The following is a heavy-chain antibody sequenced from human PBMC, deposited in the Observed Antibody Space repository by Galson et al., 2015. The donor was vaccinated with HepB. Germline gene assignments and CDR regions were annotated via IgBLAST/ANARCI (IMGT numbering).Heavy chain of an antibody. Sequence: SLRLSCAASGFTFSRYAMSWVRQAPGKGLEWVSAISGSGGSTYYADSVKGRFTISRDNSKNTLYLQMNSLRAEDTAVYYCAHVKGLKSYGYWGQGTLVTVSS. D-gene: IGHD3-10*01. J-gene: IGHJ4*02. CDR1: GFTFSRYA. CDR3: AHVKGLKSYGY. V-gene: IGHV3-23*01. CDR2: ISGSGGST.